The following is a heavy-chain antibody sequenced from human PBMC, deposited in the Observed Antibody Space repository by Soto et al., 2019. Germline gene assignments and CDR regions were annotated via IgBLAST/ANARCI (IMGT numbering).Heavy chain of an antibody. D-gene: IGHD2-15*01. CDR2: INPSGGST. CDR1: GYTFTSYY. Sequence: ASVKVSCKASGYTFTSYYMHWVRQAPGQGLEWMGIINPSGGSTSYAQKFQGRVTMTRDTSTSTVYMELSSLRSEDTAVYYCARGGGGNDYYYYGMDVWGQGTRVTVSS. J-gene: IGHJ6*02. CDR3: ARGGGGNDYYYYGMDV. V-gene: IGHV1-46*01.